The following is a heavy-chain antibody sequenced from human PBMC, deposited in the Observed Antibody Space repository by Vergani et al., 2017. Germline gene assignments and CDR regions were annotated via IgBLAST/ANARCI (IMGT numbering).Heavy chain of an antibody. J-gene: IGHJ4*02. CDR2: ISWNSGSI. D-gene: IGHD1-1*01. Sequence: EVQLVESGGGLVQPGRSLRLSCAASGFTFDDYAMHWVRQAPGKGLEWVSGISWNSGSIGYADSVKGRFTISRDNAKNSLYLQMNSLRAEDTAVYYCARDLPVQLERRSRFDYWGQGTLVTVSS. V-gene: IGHV3-9*01. CDR1: GFTFDDYA. CDR3: ARDLPVQLERRSRFDY.